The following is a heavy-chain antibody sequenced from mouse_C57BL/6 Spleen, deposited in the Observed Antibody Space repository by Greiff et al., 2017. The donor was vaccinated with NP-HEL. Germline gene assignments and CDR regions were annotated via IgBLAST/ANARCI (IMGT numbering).Heavy chain of an antibody. J-gene: IGHJ2*01. D-gene: IGHD2-1*01. Sequence: EVKLMESEGGLVQPGSSMKLSCTASGFTFSDYYMAWVRQVPEKGLEWVANINYDGSSTYYLDSLKSRFIISRDNAKNILYLQMSSLKSEDTATYYCARGGNYVGFDYWGQGTTLTVSS. CDR3: ARGGNYVGFDY. V-gene: IGHV5-16*01. CDR2: INYDGSST. CDR1: GFTFSDYY.